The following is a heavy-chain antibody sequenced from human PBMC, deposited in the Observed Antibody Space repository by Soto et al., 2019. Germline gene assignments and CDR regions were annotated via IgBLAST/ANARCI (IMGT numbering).Heavy chain of an antibody. V-gene: IGHV2-5*02. Sequence: QITLKESGPTLVKPTQTLTLTCTFSGFSLSTSGVGVGWIRQPPGKALEWLALIYWDDDKRYSPSLKSRLTITKDTSKSQVVLTMTNMDPVDTATYYCAHRHREWIPFDIWGQGTMVTVSS. CDR3: AHRHREWIPFDI. J-gene: IGHJ3*02. CDR2: IYWDDDK. CDR1: GFSLSTSGVG. D-gene: IGHD3-3*01.